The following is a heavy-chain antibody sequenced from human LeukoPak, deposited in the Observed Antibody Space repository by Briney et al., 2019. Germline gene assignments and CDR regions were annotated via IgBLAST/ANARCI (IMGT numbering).Heavy chain of an antibody. V-gene: IGHV4-39*01. Sequence: SETLSLTCTVFGGSISSSAYYWGWIRQPPGKGLDWIGNIYNSGYANYSPSLKSRVTISVDTSKNQFSLKLSSVTAADTAVYYCARQAVGGRVGTTIDHWGQGTLVTVSA. CDR3: ARQAVGGRVGTTIDH. D-gene: IGHD1-26*01. CDR1: GGSISSSAYY. CDR2: IYNSGYA. J-gene: IGHJ4*02.